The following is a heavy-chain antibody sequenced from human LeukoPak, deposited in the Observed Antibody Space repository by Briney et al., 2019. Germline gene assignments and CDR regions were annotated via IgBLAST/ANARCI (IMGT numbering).Heavy chain of an antibody. CDR2: INAGNGNT. CDR1: GYTFTSYA. D-gene: IGHD4-23*01. J-gene: IGHJ4*02. V-gene: IGHV1-3*03. Sequence: GASVKVSCKASGYTFTSYAIHWVRQAPGQRLEWMGWINAGNGNTEYSQEFQGRVTITRDTSASTAYMELSSLRSEDMAVYYCARTRDYGGNWGFDYWGQGTLVPVSS. CDR3: ARTRDYGGNWGFDY.